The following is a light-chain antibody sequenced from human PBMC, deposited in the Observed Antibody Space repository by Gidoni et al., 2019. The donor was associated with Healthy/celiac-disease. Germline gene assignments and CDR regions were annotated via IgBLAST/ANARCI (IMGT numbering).Light chain of an antibody. CDR1: ILRSYY. CDR3: SSQNSSSNRVV. V-gene: IGLV3-19*01. J-gene: IGLJ2*01. Sequence: SSALTQDPAVSVASGQTVRITCPGDILRSYYASWYQQKPGQAPELVIYGKNNRPSGIPDRFSGSNSGNTASLTITGAQAEDEADYYCSSQNSSSNRVVFGGGTKLTVL. CDR2: GKN.